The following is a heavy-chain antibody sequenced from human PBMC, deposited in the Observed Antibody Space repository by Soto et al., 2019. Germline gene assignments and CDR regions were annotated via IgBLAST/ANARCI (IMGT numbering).Heavy chain of an antibody. J-gene: IGHJ5*02. CDR2: IYWNDDK. Sequence: SGPTLVNPTQTLTLTCTFSGFSLSTSGVGVGWIRQPPGKALEWLALIYWNDDKRYSPSLKSRLTITKDTSKNQVVLTMTNMDPVDTATYYCAHGQKAARPGPLSNWFDPWGQGTLVTVSS. CDR1: GFSLSTSGVG. V-gene: IGHV2-5*01. CDR3: AHGQKAARPGPLSNWFDP. D-gene: IGHD6-6*01.